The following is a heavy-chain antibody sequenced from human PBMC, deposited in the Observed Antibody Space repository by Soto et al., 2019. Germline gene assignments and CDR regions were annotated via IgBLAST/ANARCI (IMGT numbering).Heavy chain of an antibody. CDR2: ST. J-gene: IGHJ4*02. D-gene: IGHD1-26*01. V-gene: IGHV3-53*01. Sequence: STHHADSVKGRFTVSRDSSKNTLYLQMNSLRADDTAVYYCARGASGSYRYFDYWGQGTLVTVSS. CDR3: ARGASGSYRYFDY.